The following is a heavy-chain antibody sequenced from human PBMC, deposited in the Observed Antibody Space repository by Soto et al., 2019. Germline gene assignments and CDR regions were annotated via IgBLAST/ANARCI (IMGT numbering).Heavy chain of an antibody. CDR2: IIPILGIA. V-gene: IGHV1-69*02. J-gene: IGHJ3*02. CDR3: ASAVVPAAPDAFDI. CDR1: GGTFSSYT. Sequence: SVTVCCKASGGTFSSYTMRWVRQAPGQGLEWMGRIIPILGIANYAQKLQGRVTMTTDTSTSTAYMELSSLRSEDTAVYYCASAVVPAAPDAFDIWGQGTMVTVSS. D-gene: IGHD2-2*01.